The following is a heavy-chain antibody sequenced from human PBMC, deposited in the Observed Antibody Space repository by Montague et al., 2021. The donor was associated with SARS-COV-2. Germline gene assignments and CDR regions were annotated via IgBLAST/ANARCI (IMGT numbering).Heavy chain of an antibody. CDR1: GGSTSSYY. CDR3: ARVFPRWLQFDPYFDY. CDR2: IYYSGST. J-gene: IGHJ4*02. Sequence: SETLSLTCTVSGGSTSSYYWSWIRQPPGKGLGWIGYIYYSGSTXXXPSXXXRVTISVDTSKNQFSLKLSSVTAADTAVYYCARVFPRWLQFDPYFDYWGQGTLVTVSS. V-gene: IGHV4-59*01. D-gene: IGHD5-24*01.